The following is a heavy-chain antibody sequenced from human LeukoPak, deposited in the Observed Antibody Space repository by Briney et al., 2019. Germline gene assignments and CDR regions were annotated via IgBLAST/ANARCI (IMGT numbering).Heavy chain of an antibody. CDR1: GYTFTDYN. CDR2: MHPKSGNT. Sequence: ASVKVSCKASGYTFTDYNINWVRQATGQGLEWMGRMHPKSGNTNYAQKFQGRVTMTRNTSISTAYMELSSLKSDDTAVYYCARVAGTVTGTDLDDWGQGTLVTVSS. J-gene: IGHJ4*02. V-gene: IGHV1-8*01. CDR3: ARVAGTVTGTDLDD. D-gene: IGHD6-19*01.